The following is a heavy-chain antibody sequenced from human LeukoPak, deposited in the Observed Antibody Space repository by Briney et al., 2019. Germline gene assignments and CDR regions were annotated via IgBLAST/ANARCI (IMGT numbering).Heavy chain of an antibody. J-gene: IGHJ4*02. CDR3: ARDATGYSYGFEYF. V-gene: IGHV3-20*04. CDR2: INWNGGST. Sequence: GGSVTLSCAASGFTFDDYGMRWVRRAPGKGREGVCGINWNGGSTGYADSVKVRFTSSRDNAKHSLYLQMNSLRAEDTALYYCARDATGYSYGFEYFWGKGTLVTVSS. CDR1: GFTFDDYG. D-gene: IGHD5-18*01.